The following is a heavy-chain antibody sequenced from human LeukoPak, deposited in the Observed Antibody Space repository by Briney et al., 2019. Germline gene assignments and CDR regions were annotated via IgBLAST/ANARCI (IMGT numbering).Heavy chain of an antibody. J-gene: IGHJ4*02. CDR3: ARYCSGGSCYAGLI. CDR1: GFTFSTYG. CDR2: IRYDGSSE. D-gene: IGHD2-15*01. Sequence: GGSLRLSCAASGFTFSTYGTHWVRQAPGKGLEWEAVIRYDGSSELYADSVKGRFIISRDNSKNTLYLQMNSLRAEDTAVYYCARYCSGGSCYAGLIWGQGTLVTVSS. V-gene: IGHV3-33*01.